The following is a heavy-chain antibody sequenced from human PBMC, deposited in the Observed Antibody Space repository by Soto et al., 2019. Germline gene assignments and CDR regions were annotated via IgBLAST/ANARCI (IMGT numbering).Heavy chain of an antibody. D-gene: IGHD6-13*01. CDR1: GFISGNAW. J-gene: IGHJ5*02. V-gene: IGHV3-15*01. CDR2: IKSKTDGGTT. Sequence: EVQLVESGGGLVKLGGPLRPSGEASGFISGNAWMGWVRRAPGKGREWVGGIKSKTDGGTTDYAAPVKGRFTISRDDSKNTLYLQMNSLKTEDTAVYYCTTESSSWYGVDPWGQGTLVTVSS. CDR3: TTESSSWYGVDP.